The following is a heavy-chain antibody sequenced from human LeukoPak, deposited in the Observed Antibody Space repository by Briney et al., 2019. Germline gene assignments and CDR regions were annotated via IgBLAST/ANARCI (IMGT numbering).Heavy chain of an antibody. D-gene: IGHD6-13*01. CDR3: ARFIAAAGKNDY. Sequence: SETLSLTCAVYGGSFSGYYWSWIRQPPGKGLEWIGEINHSGSTNYNPSLKSRVTISVDTSKNQFSLKLSSVTAADTAVYYCARFIAAAGKNDYWGQGTLVTVSS. J-gene: IGHJ4*02. V-gene: IGHV4-34*01. CDR2: INHSGST. CDR1: GGSFSGYY.